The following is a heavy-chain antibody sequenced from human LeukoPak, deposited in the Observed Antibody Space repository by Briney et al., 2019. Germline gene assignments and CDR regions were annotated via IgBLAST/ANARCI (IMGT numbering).Heavy chain of an antibody. Sequence: AGGSLRLSCKASGFTFTNAGMNWVRQAPGKGLVWVSRIKSDGITITYADSVKGRFTISRDNAKNTLYLQMNSLRAEDTAVYYCLRDLNLSLDQWGQGTLVTVSS. V-gene: IGHV3-74*01. D-gene: IGHD1-20*01. CDR1: GFTFTNAG. CDR2: IKSDGITI. J-gene: IGHJ4*02. CDR3: LRDLNLSLDQ.